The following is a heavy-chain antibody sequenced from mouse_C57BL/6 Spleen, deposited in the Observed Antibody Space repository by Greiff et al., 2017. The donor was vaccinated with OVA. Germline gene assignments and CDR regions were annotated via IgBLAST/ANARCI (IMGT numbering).Heavy chain of an antibody. Sequence: QVQLQQSGPELVKPGASVKLSCKASGYTFTSYWMHWVKQRPGQGLEWIGNINPSNGGTNYNEKFKSKATLTVDKSSSTAYMQRSSLTSEDSAVYYCARGGDGYSLFAYWGQGTLVTVSA. V-gene: IGHV1-53*01. J-gene: IGHJ3*01. CDR3: ARGGDGYSLFAY. CDR2: INPSNGGT. CDR1: GYTFTSYW. D-gene: IGHD2-3*01.